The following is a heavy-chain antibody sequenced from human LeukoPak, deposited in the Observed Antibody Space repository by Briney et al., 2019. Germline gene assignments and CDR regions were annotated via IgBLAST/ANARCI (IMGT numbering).Heavy chain of an antibody. CDR2: IYHSGST. Sequence: SETLSLTCAVSGGSISSSNWWSWVRQPPGKGLEWIGEIYHSGSTNYNPSLKSRVTISVDKSKNQFSLKLSSVTAGDTAVYYCARFRSSGHSRCFDYWGQGTLVTVSS. CDR3: ARFRSSGHSRCFDY. V-gene: IGHV4-4*02. J-gene: IGHJ4*02. D-gene: IGHD1-26*01. CDR1: GGSISSSNW.